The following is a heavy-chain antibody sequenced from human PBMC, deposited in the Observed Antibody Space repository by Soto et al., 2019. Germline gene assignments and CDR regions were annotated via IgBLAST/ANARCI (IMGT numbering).Heavy chain of an antibody. V-gene: IGHV3-15*01. CDR2: IKSKSDGGTT. CDR3: TTGAYYHYYYGMHV. J-gene: IGHJ6*02. CDR1: GFTFSNAW. Sequence: EVQLVESGGGLVKPGGSLRLSCAASGFTFSNAWMIWVRQAPGKGLEWVGRIKSKSDGGTTDYAAPVKGRFTISRDDSKNTLYLQMHSLKTEATAVYYCTTGAYYHYYYGMHVWGQGTTVTVSS.